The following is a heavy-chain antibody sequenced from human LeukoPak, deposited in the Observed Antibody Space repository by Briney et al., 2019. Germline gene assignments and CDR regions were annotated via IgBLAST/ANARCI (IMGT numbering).Heavy chain of an antibody. CDR1: GVTFSSYG. D-gene: IGHD6-13*01. Sequence: GGSLRLSCAASGVTFSSYGMHWVRQAPGKGLEWVAFIRYDGSNKYYADSVKGRFTISRDNSKNTLYLQMNSLRAEDTAVYYCAKTPYSLDYFDYWGQGTLVTVSS. CDR2: IRYDGSNK. J-gene: IGHJ4*02. V-gene: IGHV3-30*02. CDR3: AKTPYSLDYFDY.